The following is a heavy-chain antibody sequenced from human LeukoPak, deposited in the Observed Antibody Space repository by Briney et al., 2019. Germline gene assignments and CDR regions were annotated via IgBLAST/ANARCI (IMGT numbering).Heavy chain of an antibody. Sequence: SETLSLTCTVSGGSISNYQWSWIRQPAGKGLEWIGQIHTSGSTNYNPPLKSRVTVSIDTPENQLSLTIRSVTAADTAIYYCARRHLSSGWSFDYWGQGTLVTVSS. J-gene: IGHJ4*02. CDR1: GGSISNYQ. CDR3: ARRHLSSGWSFDY. CDR2: IHTSGST. V-gene: IGHV4-4*07. D-gene: IGHD6-19*01.